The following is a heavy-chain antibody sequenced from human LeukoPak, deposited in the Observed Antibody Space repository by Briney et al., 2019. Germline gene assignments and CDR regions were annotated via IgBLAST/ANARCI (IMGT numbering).Heavy chain of an antibody. CDR2: ISYDGNNK. CDR3: AEDGLMRFFDS. CDR1: GFIFSSYG. D-gene: IGHD2-8*01. Sequence: PGRSLRLSCAASGFIFSSYGMYWVRQAPGKGLEWVALISYDGNNKYYADSVKGRFTISRDNSKNTLYLQMNGVRAEDTAVYYCAEDGLMRFFDSWGQGTLVTVSS. J-gene: IGHJ4*02. V-gene: IGHV3-30*18.